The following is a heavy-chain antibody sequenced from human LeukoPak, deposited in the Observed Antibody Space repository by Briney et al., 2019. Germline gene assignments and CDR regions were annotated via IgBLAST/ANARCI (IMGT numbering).Heavy chain of an antibody. D-gene: IGHD3-16*02. Sequence: GSVSVSFTASRYTLTPYYMHWVRQAPGQRLEWMGWINPNSGGTNYAQKFQGRVTMSRDTSISPAYMELSTLRSDDTAVYYCATDRSLRLGELSYYFDYWGQGTLVTVSS. J-gene: IGHJ4*02. CDR3: ATDRSLRLGELSYYFDY. V-gene: IGHV1-2*02. CDR1: RYTLTPYY. CDR2: INPNSGGT.